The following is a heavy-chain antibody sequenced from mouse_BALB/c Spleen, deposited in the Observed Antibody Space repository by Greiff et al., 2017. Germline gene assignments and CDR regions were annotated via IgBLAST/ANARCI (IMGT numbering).Heavy chain of an antibody. CDR1: GFTFSSYT. Sequence: EVMLVESGGGLVQPGGSLKLSCAASGFTFSSYTMSWVRQTPEKRLEWVAYISNGGGSTYYPDTVKGRFTISRDNAKNTLYLQMSSLKSEDTAMYYCARGYGYYAMDYWGQGTSVTVSS. J-gene: IGHJ4*01. CDR3: ARGYGYYAMDY. D-gene: IGHD1-1*02. CDR2: ISNGGGST. V-gene: IGHV5-12-2*01.